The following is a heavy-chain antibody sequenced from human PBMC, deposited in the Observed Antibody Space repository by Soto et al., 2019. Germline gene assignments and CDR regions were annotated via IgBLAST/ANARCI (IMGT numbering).Heavy chain of an antibody. J-gene: IGHJ5*02. CDR2: IYYSGST. D-gene: IGHD3-3*01. V-gene: IGHV4-59*01. CDR3: ARVYDFWSGYYWFDP. CDR1: GGSISSYY. Sequence: SETLSLTCTVSGGSISSYYWSWIRQPPGKGLEWIGYIYYSGSTNYNPSLKSRVTISVDTSKNQFSLKLSSVTAADTAVYYCARVYDFWSGYYWFDPWGQGTLVTVSS.